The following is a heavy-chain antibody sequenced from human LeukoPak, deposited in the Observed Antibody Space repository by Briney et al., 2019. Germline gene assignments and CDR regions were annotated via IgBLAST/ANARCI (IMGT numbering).Heavy chain of an antibody. V-gene: IGHV7-4-1*02. CDR1: GYTFTSYA. Sequence: ASVKVSCKASGYTFTSYAMNWVRQAPGQGLEWMGWINTNTGNPTYAQGFTGRFVFSLDTSVSTAYLQISSLKAEDTAVYYCARDGGSGSYSTQDAFGIWGQGTMVTVSS. J-gene: IGHJ3*02. CDR3: ARDGGSGSYSTQDAFGI. D-gene: IGHD3-10*01. CDR2: INTNTGNP.